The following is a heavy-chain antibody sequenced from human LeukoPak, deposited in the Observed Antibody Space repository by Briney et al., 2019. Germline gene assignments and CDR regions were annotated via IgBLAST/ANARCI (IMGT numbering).Heavy chain of an antibody. CDR1: GYTFTSNG. CDR3: ARDTIIVIPAAHLPSNWFDP. J-gene: IGHJ5*02. V-gene: IGHV1-18*01. D-gene: IGHD2-2*01. Sequence: GASVKVSCKASGYTFTSNGISWVRQAPGKGLEWMGWISANSGNTNYAQKMQGRVTMTTETSSSTAYMELRNLRSDDTAVYYCARDTIIVIPAAHLPSNWFDPWGQGTLVTVSS. CDR2: ISANSGNT.